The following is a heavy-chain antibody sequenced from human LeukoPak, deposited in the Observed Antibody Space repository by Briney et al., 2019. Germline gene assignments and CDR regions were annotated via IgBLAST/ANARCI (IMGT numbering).Heavy chain of an antibody. CDR3: ARERGYSDSSGYYAD. Sequence: PGGPLRLSCAASGFTFSSYAMHWVRQAPGKGLEYVSTISNNGGSTKYANSVKGRFTISRDNSRNTLYLQMGSLRAEDMAVYYCARERGYSDSSGYYADWGQGTLVTVSS. CDR2: ISNNGGST. CDR1: GFTFSSYA. V-gene: IGHV3-64*01. D-gene: IGHD3-22*01. J-gene: IGHJ4*02.